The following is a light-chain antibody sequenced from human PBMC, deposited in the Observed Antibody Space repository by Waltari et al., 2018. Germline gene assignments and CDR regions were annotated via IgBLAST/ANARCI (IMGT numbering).Light chain of an antibody. CDR2: DAS. V-gene: IGKV3-15*01. CDR3: QHYSGWPYA. J-gene: IGKJ2*01. CDR1: QSVDTR. Sequence: EIVMTQSPVTLSVSPGERVTLSCRASQSVDTRLAWYQQRPGQAPRLLIYDASIRTTDVPARFSARGSGTDFSLTISSLRSEDSAVYFCQHYSGWPYAFGQGTKLQIK.